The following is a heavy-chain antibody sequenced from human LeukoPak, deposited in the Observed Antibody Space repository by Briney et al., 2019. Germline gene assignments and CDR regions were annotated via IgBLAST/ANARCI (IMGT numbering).Heavy chain of an antibody. CDR1: GFTFDDYA. V-gene: IGHV3-9*01. J-gene: IGHJ4*02. CDR2: ISWNSGRI. Sequence: GGSLRLSCAASGFTFDDYAMHWVRQAPGKGLEWVSGISWNSGRIGYADSVKGRFTISRDNAKNSLYLQMNSLRAEDTALYYCAKQKYYDSSGYYYEGYYFDYWGQGTLVTVSS. CDR3: AKQKYYDSSGYYYEGYYFDY. D-gene: IGHD3-22*01.